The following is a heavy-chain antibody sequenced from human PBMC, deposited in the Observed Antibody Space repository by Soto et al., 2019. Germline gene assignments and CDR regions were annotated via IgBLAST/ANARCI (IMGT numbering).Heavy chain of an antibody. CDR1: GFTFSSYA. D-gene: IGHD6-13*01. CDR3: AIDGIAAAEYYDYYGMDV. CDR2: ISYDGSNK. V-gene: IGHV3-30-3*01. Sequence: QVQLVESGGGVVQPGRSLRLSCAASGFTFSSYAMHWVRQAPGKGLEWVAVISYDGSNKYYADSVKGRFTISRDNSKNTLYVQRSSLRAEDAAVYSGAIDGIAAAEYYDYYGMDVLGQGTTVTVSS. J-gene: IGHJ6*02.